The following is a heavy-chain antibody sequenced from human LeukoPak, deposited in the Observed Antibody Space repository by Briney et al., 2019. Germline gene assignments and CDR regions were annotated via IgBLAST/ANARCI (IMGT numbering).Heavy chain of an antibody. CDR3: APRPTYYYDNSGSTLK. Sequence: SETLSLTCAVHGGSFSGNYWNWIRQPPGKGLEWIGEIKHRGSTNYNPSLKSRVTISGDTSKNQFSLKLSSVTAADTAVYYCAPRPTYYYDNSGSTLKWGQGTLVTVSS. V-gene: IGHV4-34*01. D-gene: IGHD3-22*01. CDR1: GGSFSGNY. J-gene: IGHJ4*02. CDR2: IKHRGST.